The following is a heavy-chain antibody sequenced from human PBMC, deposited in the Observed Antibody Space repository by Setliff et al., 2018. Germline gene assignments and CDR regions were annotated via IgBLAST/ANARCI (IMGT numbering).Heavy chain of an antibody. J-gene: IGHJ4*02. D-gene: IGHD3-3*01. Sequence: ETLSLTCAVYGGSFSGYYWSWIRQPPGKGLEWVANIKQDGSEKYYVDSVKGRFSISRDNAKNSLYLQMNSLRAEDTAVYYCARERMYYNFWSGYSDYWGQGTLVTVSS. CDR1: GGSFSGYY. CDR3: ARERMYYNFWSGYSDY. CDR2: IKQDGSEK. V-gene: IGHV3-7*03.